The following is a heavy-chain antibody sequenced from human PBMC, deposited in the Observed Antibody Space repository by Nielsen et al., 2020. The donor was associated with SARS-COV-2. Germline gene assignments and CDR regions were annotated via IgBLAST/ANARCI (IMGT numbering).Heavy chain of an antibody. CDR3: ARAPDIVQVPTATPI. D-gene: IGHD2-15*01. Sequence: SETLSLTCTVSGGSVSSYYWSWIRQSPGKGLEWIGYIYNSGSTNYNPSLKSRVTISVDTSKNQFSLKVTSVTAADTAVYYCARAPDIVQVPTATPIWGQGTLVTVSS. V-gene: IGHV4-59*08. J-gene: IGHJ3*02. CDR1: GGSVSSYY. CDR2: IYNSGST.